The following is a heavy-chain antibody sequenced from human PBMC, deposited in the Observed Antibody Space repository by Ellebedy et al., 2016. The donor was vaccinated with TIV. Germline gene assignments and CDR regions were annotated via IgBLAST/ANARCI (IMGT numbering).Heavy chain of an antibody. D-gene: IGHD6-19*01. J-gene: IGHJ4*02. CDR3: ARSAYSSDVDY. CDR1: GFTFSSYW. V-gene: IGHV3-74*01. Sequence: GGSLRLSXAASGFTFSSYWMHWVRQAPGKGLVWVSRIKSDGTTTSYADSVKGRFTISRDNAKNTLYLQMNSLRAEDTAVYYCARSAYSSDVDYWGQGTLVTVSS. CDR2: IKSDGTTT.